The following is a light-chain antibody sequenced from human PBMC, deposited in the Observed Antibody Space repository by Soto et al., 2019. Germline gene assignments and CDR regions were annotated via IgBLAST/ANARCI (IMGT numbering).Light chain of an antibody. Sequence: ENVLTQSPATLSLSPGERATLSCRASHNVNTFLAWYQQKPGQAPRLLIYDASNRATGIPARFSGSGSGTDFTLTISSLEPEDFAVYYCQQRSDWPLTFGGGTKVEF. V-gene: IGKV3-11*01. J-gene: IGKJ4*01. CDR3: QQRSDWPLT. CDR2: DAS. CDR1: HNVNTF.